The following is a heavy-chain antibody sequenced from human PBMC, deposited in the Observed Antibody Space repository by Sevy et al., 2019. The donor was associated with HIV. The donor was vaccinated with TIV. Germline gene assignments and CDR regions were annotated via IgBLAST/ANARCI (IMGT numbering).Heavy chain of an antibody. Sequence: SETLSLTCTVSGGSISGDYWSWIRQPPGQGLEWMGYISHSGSTDYNPPLKIRVAISVDTSKNQFSLKLNSVTAADTAVYYCARASWFGELGNYLDYWGQGTLVTVSS. V-gene: IGHV4-59*13. CDR1: GGSISGDY. D-gene: IGHD3-10*01. J-gene: IGHJ4*02. CDR3: ARASWFGELGNYLDY. CDR2: ISHSGST.